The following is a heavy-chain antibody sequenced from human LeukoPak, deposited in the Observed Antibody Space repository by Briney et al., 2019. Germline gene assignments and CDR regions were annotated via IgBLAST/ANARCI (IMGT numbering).Heavy chain of an antibody. CDR1: GFTVSSNY. V-gene: IGHV3-23*01. Sequence: GGSLRLSCAASGFTVSSNYMSWVRQAPGKGLEWVSAISGSGGSTYYADSVKGRFTISRDNSKNTLYLQMNSLRAEDTAVYYCAKLKGAGTTLVGAFDIWGQGTMVTVSS. CDR3: AKLKGAGTTLVGAFDI. CDR2: ISGSGGST. J-gene: IGHJ3*02. D-gene: IGHD1-1*01.